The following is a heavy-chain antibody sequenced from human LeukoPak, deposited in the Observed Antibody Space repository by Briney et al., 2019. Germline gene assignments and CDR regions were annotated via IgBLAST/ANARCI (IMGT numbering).Heavy chain of an antibody. CDR3: ARADWDTAMIDY. Sequence: GGSLRLSCTASGFTFTNYAMSWVRQAPGKGLEWVSSISSSSSYIYYADSVKGRFTISRDNAKNSLYLQMNSLGAEDTAVYYCARADWDTAMIDYWGQGTLVTVSS. J-gene: IGHJ4*02. CDR2: ISSSSSYI. CDR1: GFTFTNYA. V-gene: IGHV3-21*01. D-gene: IGHD5-18*01.